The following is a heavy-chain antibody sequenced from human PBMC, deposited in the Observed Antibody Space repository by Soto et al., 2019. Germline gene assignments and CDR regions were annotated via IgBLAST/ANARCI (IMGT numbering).Heavy chain of an antibody. J-gene: IGHJ6*03. CDR3: ARDFNNPIKHYYMGV. V-gene: IGHV3-23*01. D-gene: IGHD1-1*01. CDR1: GFTFSSYS. Sequence: GGSLRLSCAASGFTFSSYSMNWVRQAPGKGLEWVSALSNNGRSTFYADSVKGRFTISRDNSKSTLYLQMNSLRAEDTAVYYCARDFNNPIKHYYMGVWGKGTTVTVSS. CDR2: LSNNGRST.